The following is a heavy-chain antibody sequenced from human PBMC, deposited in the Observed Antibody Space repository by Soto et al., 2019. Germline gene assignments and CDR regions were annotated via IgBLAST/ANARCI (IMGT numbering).Heavy chain of an antibody. CDR1: GGSYSNYA. CDR3: AREMGATNDY. J-gene: IGHJ4*02. CDR2: IVPFVGIT. Sequence: QVQLVQSGAEVKKPGSSVKVSCKASGGSYSNYALKWVRQAPGQGLEWMGRIVPFVGITKYAQKFQGRVTITADNSTTTAYMELSSLRSEDTAVYYCAREMGATNDYWGQGTLVTVSP. D-gene: IGHD1-26*01. V-gene: IGHV1-69*04.